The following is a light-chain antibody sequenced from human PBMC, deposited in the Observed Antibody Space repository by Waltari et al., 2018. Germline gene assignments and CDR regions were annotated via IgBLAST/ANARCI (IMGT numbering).Light chain of an antibody. J-gene: IGLJ3*02. CDR3: CSYAGTGRYSL. CDR1: SSDVGLYNL. Sequence: QSALTQPASVSGSPGQSITIYCTGTSSDVGLYNLVSWYQQHPGRAPKLIIYDVNKRPSGVSKRFAGFKAGNTASLAVSGLQAEDDADLYCCSYAGTGRYSLFGGGTKLTVL. CDR2: DVN. V-gene: IGLV2-23*02.